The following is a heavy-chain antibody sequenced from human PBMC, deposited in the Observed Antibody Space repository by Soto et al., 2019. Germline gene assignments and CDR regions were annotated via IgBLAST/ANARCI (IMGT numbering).Heavy chain of an antibody. D-gene: IGHD3-22*01. V-gene: IGHV3-30*18. CDR2: ISYDGSNK. J-gene: IGHJ4*02. CDR1: GFTFSSYG. CDR3: AKDGRYYYDSSGYYVGW. Sequence: QVQLVESGGGVVQPGRSLRLSCAASGFTFSSYGMHWVRQAPGKGLEWVAVISYDGSNKYYADSVKGRFTISRDNSKNTLYLQMNSLRAEDTAVYYCAKDGRYYYDSSGYYVGWWGQGTLVIVSS.